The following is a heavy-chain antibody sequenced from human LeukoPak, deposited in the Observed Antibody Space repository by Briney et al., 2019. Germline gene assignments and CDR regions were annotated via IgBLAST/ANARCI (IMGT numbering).Heavy chain of an antibody. CDR2: IGRGGDTA. V-gene: IGHV3-23*01. Sequence: GGSLRLSCEASGLTFGSCGMSWVRQAPGKGLEWISTIGRGGDTAYNADFVKGRFTISRDNSKNMLYLEMNSLKAEDTALYYCAKGGRLSGPFQYWGQGTLVTVAS. CDR1: GLTFGSCG. CDR3: AKGGRLSGPFQY. D-gene: IGHD2-15*01. J-gene: IGHJ4*02.